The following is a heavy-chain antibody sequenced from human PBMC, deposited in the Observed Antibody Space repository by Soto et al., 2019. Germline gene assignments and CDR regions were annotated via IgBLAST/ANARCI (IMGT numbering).Heavy chain of an antibody. J-gene: IGHJ6*02. Sequence: FNASGCTGRTYAISWVRQAPGHGLEWMGGIIPIFGTANYAQKFQGRVTITADKSTSTAYMELSSLRSEDTAVYYCAREPRGRTTAGYYYYGMDGWGQGTTVTVSS. CDR3: AREPRGRTTAGYYYYGMDG. CDR1: GCTGRTYA. V-gene: IGHV1-69*06. CDR2: IIPIFGTA. D-gene: IGHD3-16*01.